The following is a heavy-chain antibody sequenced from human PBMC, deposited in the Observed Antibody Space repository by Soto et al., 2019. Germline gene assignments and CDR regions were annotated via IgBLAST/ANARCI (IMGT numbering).Heavy chain of an antibody. Sequence: QVQLVESGGGVVQPGRSLRLSCAASGFTFSSYAMHWVRQAPGKGLEWVAVISYDGSNKYYADSVKGRFTISRDNSKNTLYLQMNSLRAEDTAVYYCARVDSGSSSVWYFDLWGRGTLVTVSS. D-gene: IGHD6-6*01. CDR1: GFTFSSYA. CDR3: ARVDSGSSSVWYFDL. CDR2: ISYDGSNK. V-gene: IGHV3-30-3*01. J-gene: IGHJ2*01.